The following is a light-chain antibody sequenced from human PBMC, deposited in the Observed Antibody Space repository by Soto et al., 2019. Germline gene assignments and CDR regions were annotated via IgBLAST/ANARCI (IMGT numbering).Light chain of an antibody. V-gene: IGLV2-14*01. CDR1: SSDVGSYNY. J-gene: IGLJ3*02. Sequence: QSALTQPASVSGSPGQSITISCTGTSSDVGSYNYVSWYQQHPGKAPKLMIYEVTNRPSGVSNRFSGSKSGNTASLTISGLQADDEADYYCSSYTRTSNLVFGGGTKLTVL. CDR3: SSYTRTSNLV. CDR2: EVT.